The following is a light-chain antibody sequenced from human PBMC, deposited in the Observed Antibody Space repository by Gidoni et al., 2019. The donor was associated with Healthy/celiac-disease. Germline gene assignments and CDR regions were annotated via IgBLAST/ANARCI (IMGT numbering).Light chain of an antibody. V-gene: IGLV3-1*01. CDR1: KLGDKY. Sequence: SYELTQPPSVSVSPGQTASITCSGDKLGDKYACWYQQKPGQSPVLVIYQDSKRPSGIPERFYGSNSGNTATLNISGTQAMDEADYYGQAWDSSTGVFGGGTKLTVL. CDR2: QDS. CDR3: QAWDSSTGV. J-gene: IGLJ2*01.